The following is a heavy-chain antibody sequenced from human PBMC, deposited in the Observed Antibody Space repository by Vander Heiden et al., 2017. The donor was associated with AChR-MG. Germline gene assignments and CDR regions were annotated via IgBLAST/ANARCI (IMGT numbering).Heavy chain of an antibody. CDR3: AKELEWLVTGAYFDH. V-gene: IGHV3-30*18. D-gene: IGHD6-19*01. J-gene: IGHJ4*02. Sequence: QVPLVESGGGVVQPGKSLRLSCATSGFTFRSYGIHWVRQAPGKGLEWVAVISHDGSNKYYGDSVKGRFTISRDNSKNTLYLQMNSLRAEDTAVYYCAKELEWLVTGAYFDHWGQGTLVTVSS. CDR2: ISHDGSNK. CDR1: GFTFRSYG.